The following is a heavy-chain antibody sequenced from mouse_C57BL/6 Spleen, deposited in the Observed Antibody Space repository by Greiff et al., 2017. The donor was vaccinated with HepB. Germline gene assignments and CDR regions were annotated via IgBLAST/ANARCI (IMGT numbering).Heavy chain of an antibody. V-gene: IGHV7-3*01. CDR1: GFTFTDYY. Sequence: DVQLVESGGGLVQPGGSLSLSCAASGFTFTDYYMSWVRQPPGKALEWLGFIRNKANGYTTEYSASVKGRFTISRDNSQSILYLQMNALRAEDSATYYCARYDYDGAWFAYWGQGTLVTVSA. D-gene: IGHD2-4*01. J-gene: IGHJ3*01. CDR2: IRNKANGYTT. CDR3: ARYDYDGAWFAY.